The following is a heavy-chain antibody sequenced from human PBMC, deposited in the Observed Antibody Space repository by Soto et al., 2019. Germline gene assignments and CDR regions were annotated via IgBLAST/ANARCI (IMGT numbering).Heavy chain of an antibody. D-gene: IGHD6-13*01. CDR3: ASDLAAGTCEY. V-gene: IGHV1-18*01. CDR1: GYTFTSYA. CDR2: ISAYNGNT. J-gene: IGHJ4*02. Sequence: QVQLVQSGAEVRKPGASVKVSCKASGYTFTSYAISWVRQAPGQGLEWMGWISAYNGNTNYAQKLQGRVTMTTDTSTCTSYTALSGLTGAVTAVYYCASDLAAGTCEYWGQGTLVTVSS.